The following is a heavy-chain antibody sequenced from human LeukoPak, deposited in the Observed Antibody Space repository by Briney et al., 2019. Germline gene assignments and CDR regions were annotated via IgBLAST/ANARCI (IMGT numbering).Heavy chain of an antibody. CDR2: ISAYNGNT. CDR3: AKGTGSTSWGGRYYYYMDV. Sequence: ASVKVSCKASGYTFTSYGISWVRQAPGQGLEWMGWISAYNGNTNYAQKLQGRVTMTTDTSTSTAYMELRSLRSDDTAVYYCAKGTGSTSWGGRYYYYMDVWGKGTTVTISS. J-gene: IGHJ6*03. D-gene: IGHD2-2*01. CDR1: GYTFTSYG. V-gene: IGHV1-18*01.